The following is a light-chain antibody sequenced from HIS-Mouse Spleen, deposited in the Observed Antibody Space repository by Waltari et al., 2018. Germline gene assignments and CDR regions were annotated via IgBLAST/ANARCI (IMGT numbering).Light chain of an antibody. V-gene: IGLV2-14*03. J-gene: IGLJ2*01. Sequence: QSALTQPASVSGSPGQSITISCTGTSSDVGGYNYVSWYQQHPVKAPKLMIYDVSNRPSWVSNRFSGSKSGKTASLTISGLQAEDEADYYCSSYTSSSTEVFGGGTKLTVL. CDR3: SSYTSSSTEV. CDR2: DVS. CDR1: SSDVGGYNY.